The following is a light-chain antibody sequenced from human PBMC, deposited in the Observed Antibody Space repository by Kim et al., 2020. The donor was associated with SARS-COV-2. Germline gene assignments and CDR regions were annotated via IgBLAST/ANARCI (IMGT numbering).Light chain of an antibody. Sequence: QSVTISCTGTSSDVGGYNFVSWHQLHPGKAPKLIIYDVNKRPSGVPNRFSGSKSGNTASLTVSGLQAEDEADYYCSSYAGTNNFYVFGTGTKVTVL. CDR3: SSYAGTNNFYV. CDR2: DVN. CDR1: SSDVGGYNF. V-gene: IGLV2-8*01. J-gene: IGLJ1*01.